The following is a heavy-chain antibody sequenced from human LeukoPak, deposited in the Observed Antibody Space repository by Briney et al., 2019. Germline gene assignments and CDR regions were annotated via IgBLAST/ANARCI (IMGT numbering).Heavy chain of an antibody. J-gene: IGHJ5*02. V-gene: IGHV1-8*03. D-gene: IGHD1-26*01. CDR2: MNPNSGNT. CDR1: GYTFTSYD. CDR3: ARQWELPPRNWFDP. Sequence: GASVKVSCKASGYTFTSYDINWVRQATGQGLEWMGWMNPNSGNTGYAQKFQGRVTITRNTSISTAYMELSSLRSEDTAVYYCARQWELPPRNWFDPWGQGTLVTVSS.